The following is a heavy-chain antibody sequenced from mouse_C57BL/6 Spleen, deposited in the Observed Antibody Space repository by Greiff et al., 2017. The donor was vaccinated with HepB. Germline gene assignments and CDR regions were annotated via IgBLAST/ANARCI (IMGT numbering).Heavy chain of an antibody. Sequence: QVQLQQSGAELVMPGASVKLSCKASGYTFTSYWMHWVKQRPGQGLEWIGEIDPSDSYTNYNQKFKGKSTLTVDKSSSTAYMQLSSLTSEDSAVYYCAIYGYDDAMDYWGQGTSVTVSS. D-gene: IGHD2-2*01. V-gene: IGHV1-69*01. J-gene: IGHJ4*01. CDR1: GYTFTSYW. CDR3: AIYGYDDAMDY. CDR2: IDPSDSYT.